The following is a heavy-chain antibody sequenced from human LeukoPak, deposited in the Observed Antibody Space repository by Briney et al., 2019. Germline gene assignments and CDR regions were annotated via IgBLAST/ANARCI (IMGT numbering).Heavy chain of an antibody. CDR3: AKDQGPGAYILDY. D-gene: IGHD2-2*02. J-gene: IGHJ4*02. CDR2: ISDSGGST. Sequence: GGSLRLSCAVSGITLGNYGMSWVRQPPGKGLEWVAGISDSGGSTNYADSVKGRFTISRDTSKNTLYLQMNSLRAEDTAVYYCAKDQGPGAYILDYWGQGTLVTVSS. V-gene: IGHV3-23*01. CDR1: GITLGNYG.